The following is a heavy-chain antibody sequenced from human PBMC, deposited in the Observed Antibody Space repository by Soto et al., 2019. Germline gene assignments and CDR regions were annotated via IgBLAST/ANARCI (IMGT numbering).Heavy chain of an antibody. D-gene: IGHD6-13*01. J-gene: IGHJ6*02. CDR3: ARTYSSSWYSYLYGMDV. V-gene: IGHV1-8*01. Sequence: ASVKVSCKASGYTFTSYDSNWVRQATGQGLEWMGWMNPNSGNTGYAQKFQGRVTMTRNTSISTAYLELSSLRSEDTAVYYCARTYSSSWYSYLYGMDVWGQGTTVTVSS. CDR1: GYTFTSYD. CDR2: MNPNSGNT.